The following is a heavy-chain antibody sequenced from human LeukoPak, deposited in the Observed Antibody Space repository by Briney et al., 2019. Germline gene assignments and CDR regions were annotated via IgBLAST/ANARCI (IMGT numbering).Heavy chain of an antibody. CDR3: ARARRIDCTATTFRSLEP. V-gene: IGHV3-30*04. CDR2: ISNDGTVE. Sequence: GGSLRLSCTASGFTFSGYAMHWVRQAPGKGLEWMAVISNDGTVEYYVDSVKGRFTTSRDNSKNTLYLQMSSLRPEDTAVYYCARARRIDCTATTFRSLEPWGQGTLVTVSS. CDR1: GFTFSGYA. D-gene: IGHD2-8*02. J-gene: IGHJ5*02.